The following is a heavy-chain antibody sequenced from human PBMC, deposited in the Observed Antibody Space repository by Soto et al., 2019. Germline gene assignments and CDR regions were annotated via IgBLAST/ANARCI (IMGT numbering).Heavy chain of an antibody. CDR2: IYYTGST. V-gene: IGHV4-59*01. D-gene: IGHD1-26*01. J-gene: IGHJ4*02. CDR3: ARGMDGATTPFDY. Sequence: QVQLQESGPGLVKPSETLSLTCSVFGGSISSYYWNWVRQPPGKGLEWIGYIYYTGSTNYNPSLXXRXPMSVDTSKNQLSLKLSSVTAADTAVYFCARGMDGATTPFDYWGQGTLVTVSS. CDR1: GGSISSYY.